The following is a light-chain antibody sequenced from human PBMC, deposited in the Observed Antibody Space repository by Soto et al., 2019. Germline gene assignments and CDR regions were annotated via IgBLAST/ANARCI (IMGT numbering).Light chain of an antibody. CDR3: QQRSNWPLT. V-gene: IGKV3D-20*02. CDR2: GAS. J-gene: IGKJ4*01. CDR1: QSVSSSY. Sequence: ERVITQSPATLSVSPGEGATLSCRASQSVSSSYLAWYQQKPGQAPRLLIYGASSRATGIPDRFSGSGSGTDFTLTISSLEPEDFAVYYCQQRSNWPLTFGGGTKVDIK.